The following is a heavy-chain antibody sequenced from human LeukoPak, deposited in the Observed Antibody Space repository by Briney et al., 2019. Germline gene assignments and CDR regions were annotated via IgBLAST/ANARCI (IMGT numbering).Heavy chain of an antibody. CDR3: ATPYCSGGSCYSDAFDI. CDR1: GGTFSSYA. D-gene: IGHD2-15*01. Sequence: SVRVSCKASGGTFSSYAFSWVRQAPGHGVECMGRIIPILGIANYAQKFQGRVTITADKYTSTAYMELSSLRSEDTAVYYCATPYCSGGSCYSDAFDIWGQGTMVTVSS. CDR2: IIPILGIA. J-gene: IGHJ3*02. V-gene: IGHV1-69*04.